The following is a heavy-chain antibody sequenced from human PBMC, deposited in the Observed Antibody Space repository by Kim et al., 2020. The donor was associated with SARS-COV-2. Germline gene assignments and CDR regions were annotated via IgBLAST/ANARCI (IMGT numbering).Heavy chain of an antibody. CDR3: ASKGYYYDSRLN. V-gene: IGHV4-39*01. J-gene: IGHJ4*02. D-gene: IGHD3-22*01. Sequence: YYNPSLKSRVTISVDTSKNQFSLKLSSVTAADTAVYYCASKGYYYDSRLNWGQGTLVTVSS.